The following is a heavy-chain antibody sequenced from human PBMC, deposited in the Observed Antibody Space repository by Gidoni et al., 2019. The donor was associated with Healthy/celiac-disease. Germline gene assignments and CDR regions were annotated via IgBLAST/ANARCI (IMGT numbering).Heavy chain of an antibody. D-gene: IGHD4-17*01. Sequence: EVQLVESGGGLVQPGGSLRLSCAASGFTVSSNYISWVSQAPGKGLEWVSVIYSGGSTYYADSVKGRFTISRDNSKNTLYLQMNSLRAEDTAVYYCARAPDGEFDYWGQGTLVTVSS. CDR2: IYSGGST. J-gene: IGHJ4*02. CDR3: ARAPDGEFDY. CDR1: GFTVSSNY. V-gene: IGHV3-66*01.